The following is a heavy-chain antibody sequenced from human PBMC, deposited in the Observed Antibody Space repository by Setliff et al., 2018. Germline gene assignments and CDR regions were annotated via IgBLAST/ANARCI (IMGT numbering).Heavy chain of an antibody. J-gene: IGHJ6*03. CDR3: ARMAVRVASRPSSPLDYYYYMDL. CDR2: ISHSGNT. Sequence: SETLSLTCAVYGGSFSGYYWSWIRQSPEKGLEWIGEISHSGNTHDNPSLRSRVTMSVDTSKSHFSLRLRSLTAADTAVYYRARMAVRVASRPSSPLDYYYYMDLWGKGATVTVSS. CDR1: GGSFSGYY. D-gene: IGHD6-6*01. V-gene: IGHV4-34*01.